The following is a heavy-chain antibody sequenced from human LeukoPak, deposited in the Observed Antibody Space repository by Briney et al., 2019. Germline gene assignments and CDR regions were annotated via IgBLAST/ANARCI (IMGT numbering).Heavy chain of an antibody. Sequence: SETLSLTCAVYGGSFRGYYWSWIRQPPGKGLEWIGDINFGGSINYTPSLKSRVTISVDTSKNQFSLKLSSVTAADTAVYYCARHYYDSSGYLDYWGQGTLVTVSS. CDR2: INFGGSI. V-gene: IGHV4-34*01. CDR3: ARHYYDSSGYLDY. J-gene: IGHJ4*02. D-gene: IGHD3-22*01. CDR1: GGSFRGYY.